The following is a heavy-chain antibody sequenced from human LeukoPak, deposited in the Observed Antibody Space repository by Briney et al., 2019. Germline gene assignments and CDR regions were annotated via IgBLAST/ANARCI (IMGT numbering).Heavy chain of an antibody. CDR2: INPIGGRT. CDR3: ARESVVALERTYYFDY. V-gene: IGHV1-46*01. J-gene: IGHJ4*02. CDR1: GYTFTNYY. D-gene: IGHD2-15*01. Sequence: ASVKVSCMAFGYTFTNYYIHWVRQAPGQGLECMGIINPIGGRTSYTQKFQGRVTMTRDTSTNTVYMELSSLRSEDTAVYYCARESVVALERTYYFDYWGQGTLVTVSS.